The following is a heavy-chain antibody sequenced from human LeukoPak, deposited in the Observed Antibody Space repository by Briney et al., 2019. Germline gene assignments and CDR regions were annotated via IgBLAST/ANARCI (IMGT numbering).Heavy chain of an antibody. J-gene: IGHJ5*02. Sequence: SETLSLTCAVYGGSFSGYYWSWIRQPPGKGLEWIGEINHSGSTNYNPSLKSRVTISVDTSKNQFSLKLSSVTAADTAVYYCARGKVTYYYDSSGYYRLPNWFDPWGQGTLVTVSS. V-gene: IGHV4-34*01. CDR2: INHSGST. CDR3: ARGKVTYYYDSSGYYRLPNWFDP. D-gene: IGHD3-22*01. CDR1: GGSFSGYY.